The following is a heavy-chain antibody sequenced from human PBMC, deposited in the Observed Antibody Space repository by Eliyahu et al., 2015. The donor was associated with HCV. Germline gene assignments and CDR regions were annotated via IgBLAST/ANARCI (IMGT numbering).Heavy chain of an antibody. J-gene: IGHJ4*02. CDR3: ARGGFCTGGTCLNYFDS. CDR1: GFTFXDSG. Sequence: QVQLVESGGGVVQPGRSLRXSCAASGFTFXDSGMHWVRQAPGKGLEWVAVIWYDGSNENYGDSVKGRFTISRDNSKNTLYLQMNSLRAEDTAVYYCARGGFCTGGTCLNYFDSWGQGNLITVSS. V-gene: IGHV3-33*08. CDR2: IWYDGSNE. D-gene: IGHD2-15*01.